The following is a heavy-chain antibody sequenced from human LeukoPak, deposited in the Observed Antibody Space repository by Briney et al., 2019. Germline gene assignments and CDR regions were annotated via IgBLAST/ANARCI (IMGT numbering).Heavy chain of an antibody. D-gene: IGHD1-26*01. V-gene: IGHV3-7*01. CDR2: IKPDGSDK. CDR3: ARNSAQTFDI. J-gene: IGHJ3*02. CDR1: GFTFSTYW. Sequence: PGGSLRLSCVGSGFTFSTYWVNWVRQAPGKGLEWVANIKPDGSDKYYVDSARGRFTVSRDNAKNSAFLQMNSLRAEDTAIYYCARNSAQTFDIWGQGTLVSVSS.